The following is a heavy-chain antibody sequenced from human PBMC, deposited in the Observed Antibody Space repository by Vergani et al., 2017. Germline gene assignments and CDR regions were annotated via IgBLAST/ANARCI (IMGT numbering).Heavy chain of an antibody. J-gene: IGHJ6*03. CDR1: GYSFTSYW. CDR2: IYPGDSDT. CDR3: ASLSKAPYYYYYMDV. D-gene: IGHD5/OR15-5a*01. Sequence: EVQLVQSGAEVKKPGESLKISCKGSGYSFTSYWLGWVRQMPGKGLEWMGIIYPGDSDTRYSPSFQGQVTISADTSISTAYLQWSSLNASDTARHYCASLSKAPYYYYYMDVWGKGTTVTVSS. V-gene: IGHV5-51*03.